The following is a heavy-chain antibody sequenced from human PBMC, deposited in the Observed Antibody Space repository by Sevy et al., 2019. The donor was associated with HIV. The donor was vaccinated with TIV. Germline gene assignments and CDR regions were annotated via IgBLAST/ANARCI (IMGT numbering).Heavy chain of an antibody. CDR3: ARYRAYSALDY. Sequence: GGSLRLSCVASGFTFSDSWMIWVRQAPGKGLERIAFINEDGSRLGYVDSVRGRFTISSKNTNNSLYLQMNSLRAEDTAVYFCARYRAYSALDYWGQGTLVTVSS. CDR1: GFTFSDSW. D-gene: IGHD5-18*01. CDR2: INEDGSRL. V-gene: IGHV3-7*01. J-gene: IGHJ4*02.